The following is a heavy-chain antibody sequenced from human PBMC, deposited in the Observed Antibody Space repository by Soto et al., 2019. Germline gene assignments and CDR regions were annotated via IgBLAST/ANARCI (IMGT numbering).Heavy chain of an antibody. J-gene: IGHJ6*02. D-gene: IGHD2-2*01. CDR1: GFTFSSYG. CDR3: AKGTSYNGMDV. Sequence: GGSLRLSCAASGFTFSSYGMHWVRQAPGKGLEWVAVISYDGSNKYYADSVKGRFTISRDNSKNTLYLQMNSLRAEDTAVYYCAKGTSYNGMDVWGQGTTVTVSS. V-gene: IGHV3-30*18. CDR2: ISYDGSNK.